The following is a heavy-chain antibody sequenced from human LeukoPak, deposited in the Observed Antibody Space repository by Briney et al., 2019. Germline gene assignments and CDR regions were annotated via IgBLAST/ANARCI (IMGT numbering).Heavy chain of an antibody. Sequence: GGSLRLSCAASGFAFRTNWMSWVRQAPGKGLQWVANIKQDGTEKFYVDSVKGRFTISRDNAKTTLYLQMDSLRVEDTAMYYCAREPDNWFDPWGQGTLVTVSS. CDR2: IKQDGTEK. CDR1: GFAFRTNW. J-gene: IGHJ5*02. CDR3: AREPDNWFDP. V-gene: IGHV3-7*01.